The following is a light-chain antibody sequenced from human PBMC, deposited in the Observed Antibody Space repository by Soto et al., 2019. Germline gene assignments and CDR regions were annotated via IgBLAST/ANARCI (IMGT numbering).Light chain of an antibody. CDR1: SSDGGGYNY. V-gene: IGLV2-14*01. Sequence: QSLLTQPASVSGSPGQSITISCTGTSSDGGGYNYVSWYQQHPGKAPKLMIYDVSNRPSGVSNRFSGSKSGNTASLTISGLQAEDEADYSCSSYTSSSTPLDVFGTGTKVTV. CDR2: DVS. CDR3: SSYTSSSTPLDV. J-gene: IGLJ1*01.